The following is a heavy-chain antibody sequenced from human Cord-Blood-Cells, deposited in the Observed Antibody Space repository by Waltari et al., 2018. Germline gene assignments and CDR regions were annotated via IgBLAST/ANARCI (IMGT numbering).Heavy chain of an antibody. Sequence: QVQLVESGGGVVQPGRSLRLSCAASGVTFSSYGMHWVRQAPGKGLEWVAVIWYDGSNKYYADSLKGRFTISRDNSKNTLYLQMNSLRAEDTAVYYCARERVAGGDYWGQGTLVTVSS. D-gene: IGHD6-19*01. CDR1: GVTFSSYG. CDR3: ARERVAGGDY. J-gene: IGHJ4*02. V-gene: IGHV3-33*01. CDR2: IWYDGSNK.